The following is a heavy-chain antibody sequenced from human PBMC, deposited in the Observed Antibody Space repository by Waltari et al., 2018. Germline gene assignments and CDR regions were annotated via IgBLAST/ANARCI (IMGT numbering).Heavy chain of an antibody. V-gene: IGHV3-21*01. CDR1: GFTFSSYR. CDR3: ARDLAVAGIGADY. Sequence: EAQLVESGGGLVKPGGSVRLSCAASGFTFSSYRMNWVTQAPGKGLEWVSSISSNSSYIYYAYSVKGRFTITRDNAKNSLYLQMNSLIAEDTAVYYCARDLAVAGIGADYWGQGTLVTVSS. CDR2: ISSNSSYI. J-gene: IGHJ4*02. D-gene: IGHD6-19*01.